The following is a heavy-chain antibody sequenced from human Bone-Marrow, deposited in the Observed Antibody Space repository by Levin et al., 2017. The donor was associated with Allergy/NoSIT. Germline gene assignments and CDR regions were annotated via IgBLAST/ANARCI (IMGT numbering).Heavy chain of an antibody. Sequence: PGGSLRLSCAASGFSFSRAWMNWVRQAPGKGLEYIGRIRNRGSTDYTAPVKGRFTISRDDSKNTLFLQMDSLKIEDTAVYFCTTGAMCGDNDWDCNWGQGTLVIVSS. CDR2: IRNRGST. CDR3: TTGAMCGDNDWDCN. V-gene: IGHV3-15*01. J-gene: IGHJ4*02. CDR1: GFSFSRAW. D-gene: IGHD4-17*01.